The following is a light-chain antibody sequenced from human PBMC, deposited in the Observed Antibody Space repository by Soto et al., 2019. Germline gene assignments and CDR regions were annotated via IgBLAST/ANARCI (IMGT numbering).Light chain of an antibody. CDR1: QSVSSGC. J-gene: IGKJ2*01. CDR2: AAS. V-gene: IGKV3-20*01. CDR3: QQFGSSPLYT. Sequence: EIVLTQSPGTLSLSPGERATLSCRASQSVSSGCLAWYQQKPGQAPRLLIYAASSRATGIPDKFSGSGSGTDFTLTISRLEPEDFAAYYCQQFGSSPLYTFGQGTKLEIK.